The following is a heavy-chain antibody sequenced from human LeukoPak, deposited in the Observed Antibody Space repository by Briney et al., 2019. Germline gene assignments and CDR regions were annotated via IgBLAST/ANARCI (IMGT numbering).Heavy chain of an antibody. CDR3: ARDSRYYYGSGSYYPPHDY. V-gene: IGHV3-30-3*01. CDR2: ISYDGSNK. Sequence: PGGSLRLSCAASGFTFSSYAMHWVRQAPGKGLEWVAVISYDGSNKYYADSVKGRFTISRDNSKNTLYLQMNSLRAEDTAVYYCARDSRYYYGSGSYYPPHDYWGQGTLVAVSS. J-gene: IGHJ4*02. CDR1: GFTFSSYA. D-gene: IGHD3-10*01.